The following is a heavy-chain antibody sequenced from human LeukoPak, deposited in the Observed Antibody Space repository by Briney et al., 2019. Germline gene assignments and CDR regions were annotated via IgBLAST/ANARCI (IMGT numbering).Heavy chain of an antibody. CDR1: GFTFGNAW. V-gene: IGHV3-15*01. D-gene: IGHD3-10*01. CDR3: TTDPYFYYGSGNDY. Sequence: RAGGSLRLSCAASGFTFGNAWMSWVRQAPGKGLEWVGRIKSKTDGGTTDYAAPVKGRFTISRDDSKNTLYLQMNSLKTEDTAVYYCTTDPYFYYGSGNDYWGQGTLVTVSS. CDR2: IKSKTDGGTT. J-gene: IGHJ4*02.